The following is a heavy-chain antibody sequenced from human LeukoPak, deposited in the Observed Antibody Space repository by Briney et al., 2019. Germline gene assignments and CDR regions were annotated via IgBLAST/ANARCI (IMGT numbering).Heavy chain of an antibody. V-gene: IGHV4-59*01. D-gene: IGHD6-13*01. CDR1: GRSISSYY. Sequence: SETLSLTCTVTGRSISSYYWSWIRQPPGKGLEWVGYIYYSGTTNYNPSLKSRVTISVDTSKNQFSLKLSSVTAADTAVYYCARGVYIAAAQYGYWGQGTLVTVSS. J-gene: IGHJ4*02. CDR3: ARGVYIAAAQYGY. CDR2: IYYSGTT.